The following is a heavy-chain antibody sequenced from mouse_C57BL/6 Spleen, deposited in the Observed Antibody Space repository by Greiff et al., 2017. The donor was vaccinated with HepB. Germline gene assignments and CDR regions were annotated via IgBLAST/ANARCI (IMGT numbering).Heavy chain of an antibody. D-gene: IGHD1-1*01. V-gene: IGHV1-62-2*01. J-gene: IGHJ2*01. Sequence: VHLVESGAELVKPGASVKLSCKASGYTFTEYTIHWVKQRSGQGLEWIGWFYPGSGSIKYNEKFKDKATLTADKSSSTVYMELSRLTSEDSAVYFCARHEVVTTVVASDYFDYWGQGTTLTVSS. CDR3: ARHEVVTTVVASDYFDY. CDR2: FYPGSGSI. CDR1: GYTFTEYT.